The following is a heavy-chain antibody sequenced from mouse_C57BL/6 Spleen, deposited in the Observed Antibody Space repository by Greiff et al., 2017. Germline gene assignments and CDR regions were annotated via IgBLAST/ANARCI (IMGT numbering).Heavy chain of an antibody. V-gene: IGHV2-2*01. J-gene: IGHJ2*01. CDR2: IWSGGGT. CDR3: ARMEYDGSYFGE. Sequence: VQRVESGPGLVQPSQSLSITCTVSGFSLTSYGAHWVRQSPGKGLEWLGVIWSGGGTDYNAAFISRLSISKDNSKSQVFFKMNSLQADDTAIYYCARMEYDGSYFGEGGQGTTLTVSS. CDR1: GFSLTSYG. D-gene: IGHD2-14*01.